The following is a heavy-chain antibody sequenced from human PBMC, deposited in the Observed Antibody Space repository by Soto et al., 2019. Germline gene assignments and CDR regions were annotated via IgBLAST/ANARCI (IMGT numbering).Heavy chain of an antibody. V-gene: IGHV3-23*01. Sequence: EVQLLESGGGLVQPGGSLRLSCAASGFTFSSYAMSWVRQAPGKGLEWVSTISGSGGSTYYADSVKGRFTISRDNSKNTLHLQMNSLRAEDTAEYYCAKERSEGYGMDVWGQGTTVTVSS. J-gene: IGHJ6*02. CDR3: AKERSEGYGMDV. CDR2: ISGSGGST. CDR1: GFTFSSYA.